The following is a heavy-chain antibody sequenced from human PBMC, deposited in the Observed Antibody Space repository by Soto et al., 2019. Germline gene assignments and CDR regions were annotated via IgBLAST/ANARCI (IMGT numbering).Heavy chain of an antibody. V-gene: IGHV1-69*13. D-gene: IGHD6-6*01. CDR3: ARDKFPSIAAPTYYYYGMDV. CDR2: IIPIFGTA. J-gene: IGHJ6*02. CDR1: GGTFSRYA. Sequence: SVKVSCKASGGTFSRYAISCVRQAALQWLDWMGGIIPIFGTANYAQKFQGRVTITADESTSTAYMELSSLRSEDTAVYYCARDKFPSIAAPTYYYYGMDVWGQGTTVTLSS.